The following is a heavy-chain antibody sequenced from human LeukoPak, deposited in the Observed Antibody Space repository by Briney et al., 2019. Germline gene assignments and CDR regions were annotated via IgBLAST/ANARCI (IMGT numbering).Heavy chain of an antibody. V-gene: IGHV4-61*03. CDR1: GGSVSSGISY. J-gene: IGHJ4*02. CDR2: VNLQGST. Sequence: KPSETLSLTCSVSGGSVSSGISYWSWIRQPPGEGLEWIGEVNLQGSTNYNPSLMGRVAIAVDTSENHISLQLTSVTAADTAVYYCAREGGPYRPLDYSGQGTLVTVSS. CDR3: AREGGPYRPLDY.